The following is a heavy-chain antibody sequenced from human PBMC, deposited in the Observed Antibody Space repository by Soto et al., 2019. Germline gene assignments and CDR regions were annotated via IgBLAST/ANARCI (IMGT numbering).Heavy chain of an antibody. CDR2: IYYSGST. V-gene: IGHV4-39*01. D-gene: IGHD3-9*01. CDR1: GGSISSSSYY. J-gene: IGHJ6*02. CDR3: ARHPPALTIGRRGYYGMDV. Sequence: ETLSLTCTVSGGSISSSSYYWGWIRQPPGKGLEWIGSIYYSGSTYYNPSLKSRVTISVDTSKNQFSLKLSSVTAADTAVYYCARHPPALTIGRRGYYGMDVWGQGTTVTVSS.